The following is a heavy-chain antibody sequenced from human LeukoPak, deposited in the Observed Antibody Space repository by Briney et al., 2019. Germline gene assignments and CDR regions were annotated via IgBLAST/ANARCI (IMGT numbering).Heavy chain of an antibody. CDR3: ARVPTYYAAFDI. CDR2: IIPIFGTA. J-gene: IGHJ3*02. D-gene: IGHD3-16*01. CDR1: GGTFSSYA. V-gene: IGHV1-69*13. Sequence: SVKVSCKASGGTFSSYAISWVRQAPGQGLEWMGGIIPIFGTANYAQKFQGRVTITADESTSTAYMELSSLRSEDTAVYYCARVPTYYAAFDICGQGTMVTVSS.